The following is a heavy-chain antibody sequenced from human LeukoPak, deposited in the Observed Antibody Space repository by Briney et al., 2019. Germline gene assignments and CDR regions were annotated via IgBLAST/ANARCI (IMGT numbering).Heavy chain of an antibody. Sequence: PSETLSLTCAVSGYSISSGYYWVWIRQPPGKGLEWTGIIYHSGSTYYNPSLKSRVTISVDTSKNQFSLKLSSVTAADTAVYYCARSIAVVGTFYFDYWGQGTLVTVSS. D-gene: IGHD6-19*01. CDR1: GYSISSGYY. CDR2: IYHSGST. V-gene: IGHV4-38-2*01. CDR3: ARSIAVVGTFYFDY. J-gene: IGHJ4*02.